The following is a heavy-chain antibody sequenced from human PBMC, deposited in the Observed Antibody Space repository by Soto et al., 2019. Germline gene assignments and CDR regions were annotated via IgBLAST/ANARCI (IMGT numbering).Heavy chain of an antibody. Sequence: PGGSLRLSCAASGFTFSSYGMHWVRQAPGKGLEWVAVISYDGSNKYYADSVKGRFTISSDNSKNTLYLQMNSLRAEDTAVYYCAKVSLDTTFDYWGQGTLVTVS. CDR3: AKVSLDTTFDY. CDR1: GFTFSSYG. V-gene: IGHV3-30*18. CDR2: ISYDGSNK. J-gene: IGHJ4*02. D-gene: IGHD1-1*01.